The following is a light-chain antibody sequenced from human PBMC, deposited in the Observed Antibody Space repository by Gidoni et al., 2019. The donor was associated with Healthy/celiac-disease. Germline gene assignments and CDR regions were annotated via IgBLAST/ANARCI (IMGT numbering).Light chain of an antibody. CDR1: QSVSSY. J-gene: IGKJ5*01. V-gene: IGKV3-11*01. CDR2: DAS. CDR3: QQRSNWPVT. Sequence: IVLTQSPATLSLSPGERATLSCRASQSVSSYLAWYQQKPGQAPRLLIDDASNRATGIPARFSGSGSGTYFTLTISSLEPEDFAVYYCQQRSNWPVTFGQGTRLEIK.